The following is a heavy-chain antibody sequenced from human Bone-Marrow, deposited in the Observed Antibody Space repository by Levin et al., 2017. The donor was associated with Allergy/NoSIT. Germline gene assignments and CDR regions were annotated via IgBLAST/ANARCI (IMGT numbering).Heavy chain of an antibody. CDR1: GASLSEYY. CDR3: TRGRGDYGDYNNYFDY. J-gene: IGHJ4*02. V-gene: IGHV4-34*01. Sequence: NPSETLSLTCAVYGASLSEYYWSWIRQPPGKGPEWIGEVNHRGSTNYNPSLKSRVTTSVDTSKNQFSLRLSSVTAADTAVYYCTRGRGDYGDYNNYFDYWSQGTLVTVSS. CDR2: VNHRGST. D-gene: IGHD4-17*01.